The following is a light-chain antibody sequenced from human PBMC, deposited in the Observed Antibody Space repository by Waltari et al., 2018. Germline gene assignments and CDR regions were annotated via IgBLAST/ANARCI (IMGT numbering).Light chain of an antibody. J-gene: IGKJ4*01. CDR3: HQYGSSPLT. Sequence: EIVLTQSPGTLSLCPGARATLSCRASQSVSSNYLAWYQQKPGQAPRLLIYDASNRATGIPDRFSGSGSGTDFTLTISRLEPEDFAVYYCHQYGSSPLTFGGGTKVEIK. CDR1: QSVSSNY. V-gene: IGKV3-20*01. CDR2: DAS.